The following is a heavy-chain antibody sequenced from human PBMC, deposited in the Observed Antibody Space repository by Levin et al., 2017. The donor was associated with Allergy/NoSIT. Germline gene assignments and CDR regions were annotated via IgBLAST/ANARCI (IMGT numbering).Heavy chain of an antibody. CDR2: INYRGVT. Sequence: SETLSLTCSVSGGSVSGGTYYWSWIRRPPGKGLEWIGYINYRGVTKYNPSLKSRVTISVDTSKNEFSLKVTSVTAADTAVYYCARNRIIVSGGNDYYYGMDVWGQGTTVTVSS. CDR3: ARNRIIVSGGNDYYYGMDV. CDR1: GGSVSGGTYY. D-gene: IGHD5/OR15-5a*01. J-gene: IGHJ6*02. V-gene: IGHV4-61*01.